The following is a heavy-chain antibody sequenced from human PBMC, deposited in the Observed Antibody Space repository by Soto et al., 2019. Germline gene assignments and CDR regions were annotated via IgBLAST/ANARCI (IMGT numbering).Heavy chain of an antibody. V-gene: IGHV1-69*01. CDR3: SRDRYYDYVWGSYRSSYNYHGMDV. D-gene: IGHD3-16*02. CDR2: IIPIFGTA. CDR1: GGTFSSYA. Sequence: QVQLVQSGAEVKKPGSSVKVSCKASGGTFSSYAISWVRQAPGQGLEWMGGIIPIFGTANYAQKFQGRVTITADESTSTAYMELSSLRSEDKAVYYCSRDRYYDYVWGSYRSSYNYHGMDVWGQGTTVTVSS. J-gene: IGHJ6*02.